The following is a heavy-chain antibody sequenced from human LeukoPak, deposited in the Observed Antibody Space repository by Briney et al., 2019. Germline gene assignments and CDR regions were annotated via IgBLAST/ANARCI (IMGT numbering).Heavy chain of an antibody. D-gene: IGHD1-26*01. CDR1: GYTFTSYG. CDR3: ASGERYSGIDYYYYGMDV. J-gene: IGHJ6*02. V-gene: IGHV1-18*01. Sequence: ASVKVSCKASGYTFTSYGISWVRQTPGQGLEWMGWISAYNGNTNYAQKLQGRVTMTTDTSTSTAYMELRSLRSDDTAVCYCASGERYSGIDYYYYGMDVWGQGTTVTVSS. CDR2: ISAYNGNT.